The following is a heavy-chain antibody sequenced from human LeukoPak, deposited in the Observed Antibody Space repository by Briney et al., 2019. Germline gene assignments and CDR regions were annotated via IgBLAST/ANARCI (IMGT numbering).Heavy chain of an antibody. J-gene: IGHJ4*02. CDR3: AREGYYGSGSPPSLYSDY. CDR1: GFTFRNYV. CDR2: TSSDLNVK. V-gene: IGHV3-30-3*01. Sequence: GGSLGLSCAASGFTFRNYVIHWVRQAPGKGLEWVAVTSSDLNVKLYADSVKGRLTISRDNSRSTLYLQMNSLRPEDTAIYYCAREGYYGSGSPPSLYSDYWGQGTLVTVSS. D-gene: IGHD3-10*01.